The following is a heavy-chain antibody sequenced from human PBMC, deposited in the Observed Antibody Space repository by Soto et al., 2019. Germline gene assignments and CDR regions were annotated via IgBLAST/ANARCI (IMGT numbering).Heavy chain of an antibody. V-gene: IGHV3-30*18. J-gene: IGHJ6*02. CDR3: TKDTLRFRLSGGDADYYGLDV. D-gene: IGHD4-17*01. CDR1: GFTFSSFG. Sequence: QLVESGGGVVQTGRSLRLSCEASGFTFSSFGMHWVRQAPGKGLEWVAVMSYDGSKKYYVDSVKGRFTISRDNSKNTLYLQMNNLRPEDTAVYFCTKDTLRFRLSGGDADYYGLDVWGQGTTVIVSS. CDR2: MSYDGSKK.